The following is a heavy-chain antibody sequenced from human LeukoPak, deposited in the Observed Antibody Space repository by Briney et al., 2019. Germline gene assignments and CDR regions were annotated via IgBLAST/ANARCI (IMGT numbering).Heavy chain of an antibody. CDR3: ARARWPRGSWFDP. CDR1: GGSFRGYY. J-gene: IGHJ5*02. D-gene: IGHD2-15*01. V-gene: IGHV4-34*01. Sequence: SETLSLTCAVYGGSFRGYYWSWIRQPPGKGLDWIGEINHSGSTNYNPSLKSRVTISVDTSKNQFSLKLSSVTAADTAVYYCARARWPRGSWFDPWGQGTLVTVSS. CDR2: INHSGST.